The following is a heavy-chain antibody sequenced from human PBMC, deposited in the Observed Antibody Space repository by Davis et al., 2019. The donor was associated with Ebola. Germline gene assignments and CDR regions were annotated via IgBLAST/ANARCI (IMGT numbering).Heavy chain of an antibody. Sequence: PGGSLRLSCKASGYSFLNYWISWVRHMPRRGLEWIGRIDPSDSYTDYSPSFQGHVSISADKSTNTAYLQWRSLQPSDTAIYYCARRDQNYYYGMDVWGQGTTVTVSS. CDR3: ARRDQNYYYGMDV. J-gene: IGHJ6*02. CDR2: IDPSDSYT. CDR1: GYSFLNYW. V-gene: IGHV5-10-1*01.